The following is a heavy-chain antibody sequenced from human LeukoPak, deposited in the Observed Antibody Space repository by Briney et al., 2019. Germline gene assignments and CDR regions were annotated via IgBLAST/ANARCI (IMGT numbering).Heavy chain of an antibody. D-gene: IGHD3-22*01. V-gene: IGHV1-69*05. CDR3: ARDWYYYDSSGYYFPQGVLDY. J-gene: IGHJ4*02. CDR1: GGTFISYA. CDR2: IIPIFGTT. Sequence: SVKVSRKASGGTFISYAISWVRQAPGQGLEWMGRIIPIFGTTNYAQKFQGRVTITTDESTSTAYMELSSLRSEDTAVYYCARDWYYYDSSGYYFPQGVLDYWGQGTLVTVSS.